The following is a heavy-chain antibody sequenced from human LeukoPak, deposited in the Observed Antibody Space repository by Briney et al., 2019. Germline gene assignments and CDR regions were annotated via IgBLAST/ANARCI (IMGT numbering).Heavy chain of an antibody. CDR1: GFTFSSYA. CDR2: ISGSGGST. V-gene: IGHV3-23*01. D-gene: IGHD2-2*01. J-gene: IGHJ4*02. CDR3: ARIDIVVVPAANRGVFDY. Sequence: PGGSLRLPCAASGFTFSSYAMSWVRQAPGKGLEWVSAISGSGGSTYYADSVKGRFTISRDNSKNTLYLQMNSLRAEDTAVYYCARIDIVVVPAANRGVFDYWGQGTLVTVSS.